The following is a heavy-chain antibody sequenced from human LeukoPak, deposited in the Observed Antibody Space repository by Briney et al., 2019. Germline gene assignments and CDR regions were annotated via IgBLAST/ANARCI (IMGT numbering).Heavy chain of an antibody. CDR1: GFTFSDYY. J-gene: IGHJ6*04. CDR3: ARDSWAAADPYYYYGMDV. Sequence: GGSLRLSCAASGFTFSDYYMSWIRQAPGKGLEWVSYISSSSSYTNYADSVKGRFTISRDNAKNSLYLQMNSLRAEDTAVYYCARDSWAAADPYYYYGMDVWAKGPRSPSPQ. V-gene: IGHV3-11*06. D-gene: IGHD6-13*01. CDR2: ISSSSSYT.